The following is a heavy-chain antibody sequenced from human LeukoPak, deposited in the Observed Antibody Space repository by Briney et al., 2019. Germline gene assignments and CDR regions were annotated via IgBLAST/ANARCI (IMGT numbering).Heavy chain of an antibody. CDR1: GFTFSSYE. V-gene: IGHV3-48*03. CDR3: ARERIQGDYSYYYGMDV. D-gene: IGHD2-15*01. CDR2: ISSSGSTI. J-gene: IGHJ6*02. Sequence: GGSLRLSCAASGFTFSSYEMNWVRQAPGKGLEWVSYISSSGSTIYYADSVKGRFTISRDNAKNSLYLQMNSLRAEDTAVYYCARERIQGDYSYYYGMDVWGQGTTVTVSS.